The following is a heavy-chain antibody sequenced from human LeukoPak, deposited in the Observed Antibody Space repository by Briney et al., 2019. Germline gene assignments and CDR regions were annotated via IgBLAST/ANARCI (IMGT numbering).Heavy chain of an antibody. V-gene: IGHV4-4*02. CDR1: GDSITTSDW. Sequence: SETLSLTCAVSGDSITTSDWWSWVRQSPGKVLESVGEVYHSGNGNNNPSLSSRVTISVDKSKTKFTLQLSSVIAADTAVYYCARAFNRRTYLRLDPWGQGTLVTVSS. CDR2: VYHSGNG. J-gene: IGHJ5*02. CDR3: ARAFNRRTYLRLDP. D-gene: IGHD1-26*01.